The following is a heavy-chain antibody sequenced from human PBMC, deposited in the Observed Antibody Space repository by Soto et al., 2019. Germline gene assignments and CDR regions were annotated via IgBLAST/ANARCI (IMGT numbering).Heavy chain of an antibody. J-gene: IGHJ5*02. CDR3: VRLAIEENRLKGNNGFDP. Sequence: GESLKISCRGSGYNFTNYWIAWVRQVSGKGLEWVGIIYPARSDTRYSPSFQGRVTISADESATAAYLEWSSLKASDTAMFYFVRLAIEENRLKGNNGFDPWGLEALVTVSS. CDR2: IYPARSDT. V-gene: IGHV5-51*01. CDR1: GYNFTNYW. D-gene: IGHD1-1*01.